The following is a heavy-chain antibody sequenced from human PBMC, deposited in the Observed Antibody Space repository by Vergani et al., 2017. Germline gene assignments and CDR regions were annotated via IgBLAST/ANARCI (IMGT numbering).Heavy chain of an antibody. V-gene: IGHV3-23*01. CDR2: ISGSGGST. J-gene: IGHJ5*02. CDR3: ARDLRLLYNRFDP. Sequence: QLLESGGGLIQPGGSLRLSCAASGFTFNSYAMTWVRQAPGKGLEWVSGISGSGGSTYYAGSVKGRFTISRDNSKSTMYLQMNSLRDEDTGVYYCARDLRLLYNRFDPWGQGTLVTVSS. D-gene: IGHD1-14*01. CDR1: GFTFNSYA.